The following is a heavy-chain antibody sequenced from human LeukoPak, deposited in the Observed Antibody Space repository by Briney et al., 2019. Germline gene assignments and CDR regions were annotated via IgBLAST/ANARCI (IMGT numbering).Heavy chain of an antibody. Sequence: GGSLRLSCAASGFTFSTYYMNWVRQAPGKGLEWVSSISSSSIYIYYADSVKGRLTISRDNSKNTLYLQMNSLRAEDTAVYYCANQDSTEYSYYFDFWGQGTLVTVSS. CDR3: ANQDSTEYSYYFDF. J-gene: IGHJ4*02. CDR1: GFTFSTYY. V-gene: IGHV3-21*01. CDR2: ISSSSIYI. D-gene: IGHD2/OR15-2a*01.